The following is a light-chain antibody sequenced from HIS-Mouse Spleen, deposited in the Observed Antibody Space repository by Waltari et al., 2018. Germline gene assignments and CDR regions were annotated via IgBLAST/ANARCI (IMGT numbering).Light chain of an antibody. J-gene: IGKJ2*01. Sequence: DIVLTQSPATLSLSPGERATLSCRASQSVSSYLAWYQQKPGQAPRLLIYDASNRATGIPARFSGSGSGTDFTLTTSSLEPEDFAVYYCQQRSNWRYTFGQGTKLEIK. CDR2: DAS. V-gene: IGKV3-11*01. CDR1: QSVSSY. CDR3: QQRSNWRYT.